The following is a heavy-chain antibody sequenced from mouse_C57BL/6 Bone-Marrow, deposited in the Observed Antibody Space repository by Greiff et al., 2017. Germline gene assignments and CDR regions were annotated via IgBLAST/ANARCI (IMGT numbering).Heavy chain of an antibody. V-gene: IGHV1-50*01. D-gene: IGHD2-2*01. J-gene: IGHJ2*01. Sequence: QVQLQQPGAELVKPGASVKLSCKASGYTFTSYWMQWVKQRPGQGLEWIGEIDPSDSYTNYNQKFKGKATLTVDTSSSTAYMQLSILTSEDSAVYYCARVYYGYYYFDYWGQGTTLTVSS. CDR3: ARVYYGYYYFDY. CDR2: IDPSDSYT. CDR1: GYTFTSYW.